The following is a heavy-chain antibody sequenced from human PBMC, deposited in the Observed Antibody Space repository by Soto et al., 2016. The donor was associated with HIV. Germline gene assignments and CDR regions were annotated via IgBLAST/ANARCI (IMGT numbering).Heavy chain of an antibody. CDR2: ITSSSTYI. J-gene: IGHJ5*01. Sequence: EVQLVESGGGLVKPGGSLRLSCAASRFTFSNYSMNWVRQAPGKGLEWVSSITSSSTYIYYADSVKGRFTISRDNAKNSLSLQINSLRAEDTAVYYCARDPGRDDYIRWFDFWGQGNPGHRLL. D-gene: IGHD4-4*01. CDR3: ARDPGRDDYIRWFDF. CDR1: RFTFSNYS. V-gene: IGHV3-21*01.